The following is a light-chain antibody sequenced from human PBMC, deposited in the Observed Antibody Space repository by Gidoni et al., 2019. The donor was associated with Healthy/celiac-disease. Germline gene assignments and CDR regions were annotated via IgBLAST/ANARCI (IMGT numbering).Light chain of an antibody. V-gene: IGLV2-14*01. CDR1: SNDVGGYNY. J-gene: IGLJ3*02. CDR2: DVN. CDR3: SSYTTSSTQV. Sequence: QSALTQPASVSGSPGQSITISCTGTSNDVGGYNYVSWYQQHPGKAPKVMIYDVNNRPSGVSNRFSGSKSGSTASLTISGLQAEDEADYYCSSYTTSSTQVFGGGTKLTVL.